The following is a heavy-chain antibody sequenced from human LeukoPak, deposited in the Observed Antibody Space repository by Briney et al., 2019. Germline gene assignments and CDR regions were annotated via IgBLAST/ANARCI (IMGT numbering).Heavy chain of an antibody. CDR3: AGHGVVTGDLDAFDI. D-gene: IGHD4-23*01. Sequence: GESLKISCKGSGYSFTSYWISWVRQMPGKGLEWMGRIDPSDSYTNYSPSFQGHVTISADKSISTAYLQWSSLKASDTAMYYCAGHGVVTGDLDAFDIWGQGTMVTVSS. CDR2: IDPSDSYT. J-gene: IGHJ3*02. V-gene: IGHV5-10-1*01. CDR1: GYSFTSYW.